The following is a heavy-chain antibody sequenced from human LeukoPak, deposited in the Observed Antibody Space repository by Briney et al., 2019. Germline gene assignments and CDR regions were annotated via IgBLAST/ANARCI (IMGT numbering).Heavy chain of an antibody. J-gene: IGHJ4*02. CDR2: IKSKTDGGTT. Sequence: GGSLRLSCAASGFTFSSYGMHWVRQAPGKGLEWVGRIKSKTDGGTTDYAAPVKGRFTISRDGSKNTLYLQMNSLKTEDTAVYYCTTNAPDFWSGYQSFDYWGQGTLVTVSS. CDR1: GFTFSSYG. V-gene: IGHV3-15*07. D-gene: IGHD3-3*01. CDR3: TTNAPDFWSGYQSFDY.